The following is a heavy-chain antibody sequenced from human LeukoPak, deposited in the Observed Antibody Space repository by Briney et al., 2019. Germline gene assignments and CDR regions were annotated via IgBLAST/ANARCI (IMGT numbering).Heavy chain of an antibody. Sequence: SETLSLTCTVSGGSISSYYWSWIRQPPGKGLEWIGYIYYSGSTNYNPSLKSRVTISVDTSKNQFSLKLSSVTAADTAVYYCARRWSSTSFPYYYYYIDVWGTGTTVTVSS. J-gene: IGHJ6*03. V-gene: IGHV4-59*01. CDR2: IYYSGST. CDR1: GGSISSYY. CDR3: ARRWSSTSFPYYYYYIDV. D-gene: IGHD2-2*01.